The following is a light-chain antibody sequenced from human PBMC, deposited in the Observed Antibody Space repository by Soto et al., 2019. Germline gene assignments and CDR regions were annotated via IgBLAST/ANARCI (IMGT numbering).Light chain of an antibody. CDR3: QQRSDWPWT. CDR2: DTS. Sequence: EIVLTQFQVTLSLSPGERVTLSCRASQSIGKYLAWYQQRPGQAPRLLFYDTSNRATGIPPRFSGSGSGTDFTLTISSLEPEDFAVYYCQQRSDWPWTFGQGTKVEVK. V-gene: IGKV3-11*01. CDR1: QSIGKY. J-gene: IGKJ1*01.